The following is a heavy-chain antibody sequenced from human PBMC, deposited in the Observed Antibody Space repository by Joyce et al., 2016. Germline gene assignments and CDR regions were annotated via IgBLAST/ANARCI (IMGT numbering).Heavy chain of an antibody. Sequence: QVQLVESGGGVVQPGRSLRLSCTASGFTFSSYAMYWVRQSPGKGLEWMEIILYDGSNKYYADSVKGRFTISRDNSKNTLFLQMSSLRAEDTAVYYCARDGHSSGWHRVLDLWGQGTLVTVSS. J-gene: IGHJ5*02. V-gene: IGHV3-30-3*01. D-gene: IGHD6-19*01. CDR2: ILYDGSNK. CDR3: ARDGHSSGWHRVLDL. CDR1: GFTFSSYA.